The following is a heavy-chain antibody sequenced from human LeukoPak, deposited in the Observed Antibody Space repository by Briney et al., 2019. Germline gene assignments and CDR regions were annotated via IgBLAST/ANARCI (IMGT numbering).Heavy chain of an antibody. CDR2: IYHSGST. J-gene: IGHJ4*02. D-gene: IGHD1-26*01. V-gene: IGHV4-30-2*01. CDR1: GGSISSGGYS. Sequence: SQTLSLTCAVSGGSISSGGYSWSWIRQPPGKGLEWIGYIYHSGSTYYNPSLKSRVTISVDRSKNQFSLKLSSVTAADTAVYYCARAKWELVESWGQGTLVTVSS. CDR3: ARAKWELVES.